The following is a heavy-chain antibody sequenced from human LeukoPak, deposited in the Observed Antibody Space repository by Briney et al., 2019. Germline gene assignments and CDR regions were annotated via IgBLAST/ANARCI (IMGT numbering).Heavy chain of an antibody. Sequence: GGSLRLPCAASGFTFSSCEMQWVRQAPGKGLEWVSYICSNGNTIYYADSVKGRFTISRDNAKNTLYLQLHSLRAEDTAVYYGARDPGRNGQFDYWGQGTLVTVSS. V-gene: IGHV3-48*03. CDR3: ARDPGRNGQFDY. J-gene: IGHJ4*02. D-gene: IGHD2-8*01. CDR1: GFTFSSCE. CDR2: ICSNGNTI.